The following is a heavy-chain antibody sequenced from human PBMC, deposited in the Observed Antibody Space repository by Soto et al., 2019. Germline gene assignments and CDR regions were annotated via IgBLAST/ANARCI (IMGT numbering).Heavy chain of an antibody. CDR1: GFTFSNAW. D-gene: IGHD5-12*01. V-gene: IGHV3-15*01. Sequence: GGSLRLSCAASGFTFSNAWMSWVRQAPGKGLEWVGRIKSKTDGGTTDYAAPVKGRFTISRDDSKNTLYLQMNSLKTEDTAVYYCTTEWDIVATVDYWGQGTLVTVSS. CDR3: TTEWDIVATVDY. CDR2: IKSKTDGGTT. J-gene: IGHJ4*02.